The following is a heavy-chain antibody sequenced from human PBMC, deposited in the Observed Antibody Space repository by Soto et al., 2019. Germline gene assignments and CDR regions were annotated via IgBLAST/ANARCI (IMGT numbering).Heavy chain of an antibody. D-gene: IGHD2-2*01. J-gene: IGHJ4*02. CDR1: GFTFSNYA. CDR3: VRDCSSSSCSVWKY. CDR2: VTGNADKT. V-gene: IGHV3-23*01. Sequence: EVQLLESGGGLVQPGGSLRLSCAASGFTFSNYAMTWVRQAPGKGLEWVSGVTGNADKTYYADSVKGRFSIFRDNSKNTLDLQMNSLRAEDMAVYYCVRDCSSSSCSVWKYWGQGVLVTVSS.